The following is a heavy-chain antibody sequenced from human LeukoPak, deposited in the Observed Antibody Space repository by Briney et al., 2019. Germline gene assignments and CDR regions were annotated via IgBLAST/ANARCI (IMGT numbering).Heavy chain of an antibody. D-gene: IGHD2-15*01. CDR2: INPSGGST. Sequence: GGSLRLSCAASGFSLSSHGMHWVRQAPGQGLEWMGIINPSGGSTSYAQKFQGRVTMTRDTSTSTVYMELSSLRSEDTAVYYCAVITQVVVAATGDEQGYWGQGTLVTVSS. CDR3: AVITQVVVAATGDEQGY. J-gene: IGHJ4*02. V-gene: IGHV1-46*01. CDR1: GFSLSSHG.